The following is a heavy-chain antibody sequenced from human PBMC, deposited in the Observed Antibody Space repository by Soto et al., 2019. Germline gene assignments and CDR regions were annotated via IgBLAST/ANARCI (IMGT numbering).Heavy chain of an antibody. D-gene: IGHD3-22*01. CDR1: GGTFSSYA. CDR2: IIPIFGTA. Sequence: QVQLVQSGAEVKKPGSSVKVSCKASGGTFSSYAITWVRQAPGQGLEWMGGIIPIFGTANYAQKFQARVTIPGGESTSIAYMELSSLRSEDTAVYYCARDRGPSSGYYSCWFDPCGQGTVVTVSS. CDR3: ARDRGPSSGYYSCWFDP. J-gene: IGHJ5*02. V-gene: IGHV1-69*12.